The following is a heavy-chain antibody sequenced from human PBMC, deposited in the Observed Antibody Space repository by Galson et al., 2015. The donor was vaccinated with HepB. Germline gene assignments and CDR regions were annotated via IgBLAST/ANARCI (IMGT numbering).Heavy chain of an antibody. J-gene: IGHJ4*02. V-gene: IGHV3-73*01. Sequence: LRLSCAASGFTFSGSAMHWVRQASGKGLEWVGRIRSKANSYATAYAASVKGRFTISRDDSKNTAYLQMNSLKTEDTAVYYCTRHSTMVRGVIDYWGQGTLVTVSS. CDR2: IRSKANSYAT. D-gene: IGHD3-10*01. CDR3: TRHSTMVRGVIDY. CDR1: GFTFSGSA.